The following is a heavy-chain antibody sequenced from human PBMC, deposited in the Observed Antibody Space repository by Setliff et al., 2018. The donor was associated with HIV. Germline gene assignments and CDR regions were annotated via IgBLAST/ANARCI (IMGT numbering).Heavy chain of an antibody. D-gene: IGHD3-22*01. CDR2: IKHQDVGGTA. Sequence: GGSLRLSCAASGFTFNSAWMTWVRQAPGKGLEWVGHIKHQDVGGTAEYAAPVKGRFTISGDDSKNTVYLQMNSLKTEDTAVYFCTTDHDGSGRYYVTQVSWGQGTLVTVSS. J-gene: IGHJ1*01. V-gene: IGHV3-15*01. CDR3: TTDHDGSGRYYVTQVS. CDR1: GFTFNSAW.